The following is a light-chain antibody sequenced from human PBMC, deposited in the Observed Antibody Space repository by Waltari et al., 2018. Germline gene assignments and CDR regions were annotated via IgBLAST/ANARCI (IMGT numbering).Light chain of an antibody. CDR1: QSISTY. J-gene: IGKJ3*01. CDR2: AVS. Sequence: IQMIQSPSSLYASVGDRVTITCRASQSISTYLNWYQQKPGKAPKLLISAVSNLQSGVPSRFTGSGSGTDFTLTINSLQPEDFATYYCQQSYRTPFTFGPGTKVDI. V-gene: IGKV1-39*01. CDR3: QQSYRTPFT.